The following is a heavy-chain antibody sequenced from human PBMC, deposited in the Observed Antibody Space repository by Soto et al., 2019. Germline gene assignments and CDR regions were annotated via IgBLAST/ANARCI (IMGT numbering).Heavy chain of an antibody. V-gene: IGHV3-30*18. CDR2: ISYDGSNK. J-gene: IGHJ5*02. CDR3: AKMKQGYFDWPSNDNWFDP. CDR1: GFTFSSYG. D-gene: IGHD3-9*01. Sequence: PGGSLRLSCAASGFTFSSYGMHWVRQAPGKGLEWVAVISYDGSNKYYADSVKGRFTISRDNSKNTLYLQMNSLRAEDTAVYYCAKMKQGYFDWPSNDNWFDPWGQGTLVTVSS.